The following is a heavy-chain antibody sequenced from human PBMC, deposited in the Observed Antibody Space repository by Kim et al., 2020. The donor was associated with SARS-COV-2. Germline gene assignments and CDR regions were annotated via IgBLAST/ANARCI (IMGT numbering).Heavy chain of an antibody. V-gene: IGHV4-59*01. CDR1: GGSISSYY. CDR2: IYYSGST. Sequence: SETLSLTCTVSGGSISSYYWSWIRQPPGKGLEWIGYIYYSGSTNYNPSLKSRVTISVDTSKNQFSLKLSSVTAADTAVYYCARLEMTTVTNYYYYYGMDVWGQGTTVTVSS. J-gene: IGHJ6*02. CDR3: ARLEMTTVTNYYYYYGMDV. D-gene: IGHD4-17*01.